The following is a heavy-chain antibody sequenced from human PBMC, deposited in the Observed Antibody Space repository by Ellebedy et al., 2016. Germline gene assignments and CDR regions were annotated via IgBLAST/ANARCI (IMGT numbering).Heavy chain of an antibody. CDR1: GYTFTSYG. V-gene: IGHV1-18*01. Sequence: ASVKVSCKASGYTFTSYGISWVRQAPGQGLEWMGWISAYNGNTNYAQKLQGRVTMTRDTSTSTVYMELSSLRSEDTAVYYCARAHYGSGSYSHFDYWGQGTLVTVSS. D-gene: IGHD3-10*01. CDR3: ARAHYGSGSYSHFDY. CDR2: ISAYNGNT. J-gene: IGHJ4*02.